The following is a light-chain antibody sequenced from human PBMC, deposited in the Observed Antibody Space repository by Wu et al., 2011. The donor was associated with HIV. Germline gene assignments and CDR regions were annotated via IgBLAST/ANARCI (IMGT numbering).Light chain of an antibody. V-gene: IGKV3-15*01. Sequence: EIVMTQSPATLSVSPGERATLSCRVSQSVSSNLAWYQQKPGQAPRLLIHGASTRATGIPARFSGSGSGTEFTLTISSLQSEDFAVYYCQQYNIWPPLTFAEGPRWRSN. CDR3: QQYNIWPPLT. J-gene: IGKJ4*01. CDR1: QSVSSN. CDR2: GAS.